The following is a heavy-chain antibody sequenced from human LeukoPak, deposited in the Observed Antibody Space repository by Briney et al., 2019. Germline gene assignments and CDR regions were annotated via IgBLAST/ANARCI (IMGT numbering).Heavy chain of an antibody. Sequence: GASVKVSCKASGYGFTGYYIHWVRQAPGQGLEWMGWINPDSGGTYYAQKFQGRAIMTRDTSISTGYMELSSLRSDDTAVYYCARDGAGKTVTHLIDYWGQGTLVTVSS. D-gene: IGHD4-17*01. CDR3: ARDGAGKTVTHLIDY. CDR2: INPDSGGT. CDR1: GYGFTGYY. V-gene: IGHV1-2*02. J-gene: IGHJ4*02.